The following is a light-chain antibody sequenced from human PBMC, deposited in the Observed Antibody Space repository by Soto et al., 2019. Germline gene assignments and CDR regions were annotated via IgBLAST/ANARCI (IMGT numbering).Light chain of an antibody. CDR2: EVN. CDR3: CSFAGSNPFPYV. Sequence: QSALTQPASVPGSPGQSITISCTGTISDVGSHNLVSWYQQHPDKAPKLIIYEVNERPSGVSSRFSGSKSGNTASLTVSGLQPDDEADYHCCSFAGSNPFPYVFGTGTKVTVL. J-gene: IGLJ1*01. CDR1: ISDVGSHNL. V-gene: IGLV2-23*02.